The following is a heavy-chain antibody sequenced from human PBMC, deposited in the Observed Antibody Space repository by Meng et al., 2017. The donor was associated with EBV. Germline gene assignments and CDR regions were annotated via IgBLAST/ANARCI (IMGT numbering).Heavy chain of an antibody. V-gene: IGHV1-69*01. D-gene: IGHD3-10*01. CDR1: GSTLRSDV. J-gene: IGHJ4*02. CDR2: LIPMSDAP. CDR3: ASESGRGFTPDY. Sequence: SGSVRKRPASAVKFSCKTSGSTLRSDVVSWVRQAPGQGLEWMGGLIPMSDAPHYAQKFQGRVTMTADESTNTHYMDLSGLRFEDTAVYYCASESGRGFTPDYWGQGTLVTVSS.